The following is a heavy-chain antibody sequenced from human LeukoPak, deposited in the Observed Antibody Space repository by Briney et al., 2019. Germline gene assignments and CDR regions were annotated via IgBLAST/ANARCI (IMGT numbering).Heavy chain of an antibody. CDR3: AREGSVWFGEFKDY. CDR2: IYASGST. J-gene: IGHJ4*02. CDR1: GGSISSGSYY. V-gene: IGHV4-61*02. D-gene: IGHD3-10*01. Sequence: SETLSLTCTVSGGSISSGSYYWSWIRQPAGKGLEWIGRIYASGSTNYNPSLKSRVTISVDTSKNQFSLKLSSVTAADTAVYYCAREGSVWFGEFKDYWGQGTLVTVSS.